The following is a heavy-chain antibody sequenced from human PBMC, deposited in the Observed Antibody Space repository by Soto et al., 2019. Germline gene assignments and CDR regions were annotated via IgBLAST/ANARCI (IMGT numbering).Heavy chain of an antibody. V-gene: IGHV5-51*01. J-gene: IGHJ6*02. D-gene: IGHD3-9*01. Sequence: PGESLKISCKGSGYSFTSYWIGWVRQMPGKGLEWMGIIHPGDSDTRYSPSFQGQVTISADKSISTAYLQWSSLKASDTAMYYCARRGAYYDILTGRYYYGMDVWGQGTTVTVSS. CDR1: GYSFTSYW. CDR2: IHPGDSDT. CDR3: ARRGAYYDILTGRYYYGMDV.